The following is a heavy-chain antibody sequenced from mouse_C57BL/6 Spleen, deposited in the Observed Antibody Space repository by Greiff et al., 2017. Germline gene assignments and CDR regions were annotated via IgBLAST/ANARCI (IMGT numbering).Heavy chain of an antibody. J-gene: IGHJ1*03. Sequence: VQLQQSGPELVKPGASVKISCKASGYSFTGYYMNWVKQSPEKSLEWIGEINPSTGGTTYNQKFKAKATLTVDKSSSTAYMQLKSLTSEDSAVYYCARPLYYDYLSYWYFDVWGTGTTVTVSS. V-gene: IGHV1-42*01. CDR1: GYSFTGYY. D-gene: IGHD2-4*01. CDR3: ARPLYYDYLSYWYFDV. CDR2: INPSTGGT.